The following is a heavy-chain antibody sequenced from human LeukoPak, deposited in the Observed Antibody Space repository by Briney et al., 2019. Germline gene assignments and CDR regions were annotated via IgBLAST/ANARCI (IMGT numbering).Heavy chain of an antibody. Sequence: GGSLRLSCAASGFTFSSYAMSWVRQAPGKGLEWVSAISGSGGSTYYADSVKGRFTISRDNSKNTLYLQMNSLRAEDTAVYYCARADTVVINYFDHWGQGTLVTVPS. CDR1: GFTFSSYA. V-gene: IGHV3-23*01. CDR2: ISGSGGST. D-gene: IGHD4-23*01. CDR3: ARADTVVINYFDH. J-gene: IGHJ4*02.